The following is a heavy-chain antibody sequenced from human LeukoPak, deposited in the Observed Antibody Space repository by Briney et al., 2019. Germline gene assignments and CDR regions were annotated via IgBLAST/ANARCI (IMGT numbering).Heavy chain of an antibody. CDR3: AKGGGTRASSVLIDY. D-gene: IGHD1-1*01. CDR1: GFTFSSYA. CDR2: LSGSGGST. Sequence: GGSLRLSCAASGFTFSSYAISWVRQAPRKGLEWVSALSGSGGSTYYADSVKGPFTISRDNSKNTLYLQMNSLRAEDTAVYYCAKGGGTRASSVLIDYWGQGTLVTVSS. J-gene: IGHJ4*02. V-gene: IGHV3-23*01.